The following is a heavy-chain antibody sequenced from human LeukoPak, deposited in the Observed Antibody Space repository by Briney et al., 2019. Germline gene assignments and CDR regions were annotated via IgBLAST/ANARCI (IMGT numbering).Heavy chain of an antibody. V-gene: IGHV4-39*01. D-gene: IGHD6-19*01. CDR1: GGSITSSTYY. CDR3: ASGRSGWYGVGDY. Sequence: LPETLSVTCTVSGGSITSSTYYWGWIRPPPGKGLVCVGSIDYNEDTYYNPSLKSRLTMFVDPSKHQFSLKLSSVTAADTAVYCCASGRSGWYGVGDYWGQGNLVTVSS. J-gene: IGHJ4*02. CDR2: IDYNEDT.